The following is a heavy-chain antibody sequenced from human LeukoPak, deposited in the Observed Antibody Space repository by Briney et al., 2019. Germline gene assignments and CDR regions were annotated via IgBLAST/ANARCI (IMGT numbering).Heavy chain of an antibody. J-gene: IGHJ1*01. CDR2: IYHSGST. CDR3: VRDWEGFNFDI. V-gene: IGHV4-38-2*02. CDR1: GYSISSGYY. D-gene: IGHD3-9*01. Sequence: PSETLSLTCAVSGYSISSGYYWGWIRQPPGKGLEWIGSIYHSGSTYYNPSLKSRVTISVDRSKNQFPLKMNSVTAADTAVYYCVRDWEGFNFDIWGQGSLVTVSS.